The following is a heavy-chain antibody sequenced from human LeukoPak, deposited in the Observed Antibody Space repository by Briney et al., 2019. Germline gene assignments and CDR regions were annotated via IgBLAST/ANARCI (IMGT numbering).Heavy chain of an antibody. D-gene: IGHD1-26*01. CDR2: ISSSGSTI. J-gene: IGHJ4*02. Sequence: LSLTCTVSGGSISSYYWSWIRQAPGKGLEWVSYISSSGSTIYYADSVKGRFTISRDNAKNSLYLQMNSLRAEDTAVYYCATVGATRGYWSQGTLVTVSS. V-gene: IGHV3-11*01. CDR3: ATVGATRGY. CDR1: GGSISSYY.